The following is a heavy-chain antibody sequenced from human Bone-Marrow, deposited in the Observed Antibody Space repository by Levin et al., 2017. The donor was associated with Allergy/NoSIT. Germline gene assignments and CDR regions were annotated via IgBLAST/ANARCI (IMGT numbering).Heavy chain of an antibody. J-gene: IGHJ5*02. V-gene: IGHV3-7*01. Sequence: QPGGSLRLSCAVSGFTFSNDWMNWVRQAPGKGLEWVAHINQDQSQKSYVDSVKGRFTISRDNAKNSLYLQMNSLRVEDTAVYYCARDLGGGEGFDRWGQGTLVTVSS. CDR2: INQDQSQK. CDR3: ARDLGGGEGFDR. D-gene: IGHD3-16*01. CDR1: GFTFSNDW.